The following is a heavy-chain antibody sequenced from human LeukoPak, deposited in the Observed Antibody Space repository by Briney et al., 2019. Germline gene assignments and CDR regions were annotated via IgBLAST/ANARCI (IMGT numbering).Heavy chain of an antibody. CDR1: GASITSCY. CDR2: LYTTGTT. D-gene: IGHD1-26*01. CDR3: VRDGANWEEPNDAFDT. J-gene: IGHJ3*02. Sequence: PSETLSLTCAVSGASITSCYWSWVRQSAGKGLEWIGRLYTTGTTNYNPSLKSRVTMSGDSSKNQLSLTLTSVTAVDTAVYYCVRDGANWEEPNDAFDTWGQGTLVTVSS. V-gene: IGHV4-4*07.